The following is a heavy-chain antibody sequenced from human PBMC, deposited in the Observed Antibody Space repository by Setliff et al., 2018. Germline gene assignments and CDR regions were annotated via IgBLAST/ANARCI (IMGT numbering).Heavy chain of an antibody. CDR1: GFTFTSYW. CDR3: VKGTNVVMVYTGFDH. CDR2: IHSDGSST. Sequence: ASVKVSCAASGFTFTSYWMHWVRQAPGKGLVWVSRIHSDGSSTSYADSVKGRFTISRDNSKNTLFLQMSSLRAADTAVYYCVKGTNVVMVYTGFDHWGQGTLVTVSS. J-gene: IGHJ4*01. V-gene: IGHV3-74*01. D-gene: IGHD2-8*01.